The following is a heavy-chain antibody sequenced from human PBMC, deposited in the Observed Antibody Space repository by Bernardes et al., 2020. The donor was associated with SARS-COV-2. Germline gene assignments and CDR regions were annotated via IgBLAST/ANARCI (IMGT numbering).Heavy chain of an antibody. V-gene: IGHV4-59*08. D-gene: IGHD3-10*01. J-gene: IGHJ4*02. CDR3: ARLGACDDKGCHVDY. CDR2: IHDTGLT. Sequence: SETLSLTCSVSGGSISSYFWGWIRQPPGKGLEWIGYIHDTGLTNYSPSLRSRVTMSLDTSKNHISLRVTSMTAADTAVYYCARLGACDDKGCHVDYCGQGALVTV. CDR1: GGSISSYF.